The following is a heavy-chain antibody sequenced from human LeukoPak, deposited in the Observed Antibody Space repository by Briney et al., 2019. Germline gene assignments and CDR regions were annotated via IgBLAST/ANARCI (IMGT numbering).Heavy chain of an antibody. CDR3: AKEYTPSSPLGELDS. CDR2: IRHDEANS. D-gene: IGHD6-6*01. CDR1: GFNLNSYA. J-gene: IGHJ4*02. Sequence: GGSLRLSCAVSGFNLNSYAMHWVRQAPGKGLEWVAVIRHDEANSFYADSVQGRFTISRDTSKKLPYLQMNSLRVEDTAVYYCAKEYTPSSPLGELDSWGQGTLVTVSS. V-gene: IGHV3-30*02.